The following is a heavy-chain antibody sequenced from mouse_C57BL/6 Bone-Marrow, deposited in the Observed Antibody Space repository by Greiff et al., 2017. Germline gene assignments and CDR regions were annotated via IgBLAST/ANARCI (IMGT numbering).Heavy chain of an antibody. CDR3: AMLTTVVATTGTDY. Sequence: VQLQQSGPELVKPGASVKISCKASGYTFTDYYINWVKQRPGQGLEWIGWIFPGSGSTYYNEKFKGKATLTVDKSSSTAYMLRCRLAAEASAVYFCAMLTTVVATTGTDYWGQCTTLTVSS. V-gene: IGHV1-75*01. D-gene: IGHD1-1*01. CDR1: GYTFTDYY. J-gene: IGHJ2*01. CDR2: IFPGSGST.